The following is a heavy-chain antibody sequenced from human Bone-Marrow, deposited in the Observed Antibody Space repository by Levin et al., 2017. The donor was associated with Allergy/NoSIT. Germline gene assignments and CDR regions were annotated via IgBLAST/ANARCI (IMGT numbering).Heavy chain of an antibody. J-gene: IGHJ4*02. Sequence: SGPTLVKPTQTLTLTCTFSGFSLSTSGVGVGWIRQPPGKALEWLALIYWDEDNRYSPSLKSRRTITKDTSKNQVVLTMTNMDPVDTAPYYCAHIRFCSSTSCYGAREVDYWGQGTLVTVSS. V-gene: IGHV2-5*02. CDR3: AHIRFCSSTSCYGAREVDY. CDR2: IYWDEDN. CDR1: GFSLSTSGVG. D-gene: IGHD2-2*01.